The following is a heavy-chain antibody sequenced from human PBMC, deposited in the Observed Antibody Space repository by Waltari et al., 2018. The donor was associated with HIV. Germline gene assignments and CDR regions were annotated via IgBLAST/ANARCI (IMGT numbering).Heavy chain of an antibody. Sequence: EVQLVESGGGLIQPGGSLRLSCAASGFTVSSNYMSWVRQAPGKGLEWVSVIYSGGSTYYADSVKGRFTISRDNSKNTLYLQMNSLRAEDTAVYYCARDNYDSSGYYYVDYWGQGTLVTVSS. D-gene: IGHD3-22*01. V-gene: IGHV3-53*01. J-gene: IGHJ4*02. CDR3: ARDNYDSSGYYYVDY. CDR1: GFTVSSNY. CDR2: IYSGGST.